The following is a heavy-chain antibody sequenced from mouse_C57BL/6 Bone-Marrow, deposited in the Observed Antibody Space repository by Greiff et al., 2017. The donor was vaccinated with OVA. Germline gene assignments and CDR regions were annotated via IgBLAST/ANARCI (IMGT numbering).Heavy chain of an antibody. V-gene: IGHV1-69*01. CDR3: ALRQLRLFWFAY. D-gene: IGHD3-2*02. Sequence: VQLQQSGAELVMPGASVKLSCKASGYTFTSYWMHWVKQRPGQGLEWIGEIDPSDSYTNYNQKFKGKSTLTVDKSSSTAYMQLSSLTSEDSAVYYCALRQLRLFWFAYWGQGTMVTVSA. J-gene: IGHJ3*01. CDR1: GYTFTSYW. CDR2: IDPSDSYT.